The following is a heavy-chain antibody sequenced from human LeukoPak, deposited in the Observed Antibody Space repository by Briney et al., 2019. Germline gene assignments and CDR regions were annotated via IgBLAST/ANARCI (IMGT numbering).Heavy chain of an antibody. CDR3: ARDSYDSSGYYYLPLDY. Sequence: ASVKVSCKASGYTFTSYGISWVRQAPGHGLEWMGWISAYNGNTNYAQKLQGRVTMTTDTSTSTAYMELRSLRSDDTAVYYCARDSYDSSGYYYLPLDYWGQGTLVTVSS. J-gene: IGHJ4*02. CDR2: ISAYNGNT. CDR1: GYTFTSYG. D-gene: IGHD3-22*01. V-gene: IGHV1-18*01.